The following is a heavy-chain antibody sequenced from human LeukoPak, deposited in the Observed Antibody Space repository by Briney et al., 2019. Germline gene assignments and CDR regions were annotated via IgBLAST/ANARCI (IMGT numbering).Heavy chain of an antibody. Sequence: PSETLSLTCTVSGDSISSGSYYWSWIRQPAGKGLEWIGRIYTSGSTNYNPSLKSRVTISVDTSKNQFSLKLSSVTAADTAVYYCARVVCSGGSCYSEYYFDYWGQGTLVTVSS. CDR2: IYTSGST. D-gene: IGHD2-15*01. CDR1: GDSISSGSYY. V-gene: IGHV4-61*02. CDR3: ARVVCSGGSCYSEYYFDY. J-gene: IGHJ4*02.